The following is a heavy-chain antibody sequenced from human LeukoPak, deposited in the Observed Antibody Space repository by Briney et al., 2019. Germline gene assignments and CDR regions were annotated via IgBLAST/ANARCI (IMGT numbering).Heavy chain of an antibody. CDR1: GGSISSYY. CDR2: IYTSGST. CDR3: ARAPCGGDCYSYYYYYMDV. Sequence: PSETLFLTCTVSGGSISSYYWSWIRQPAGKGLEWIGRIYTSGSTNYNPSLKSRVTMSVDTSKNQFSLKLSSVTAADTAVYYCARAPCGGDCYSYYYYYMDVWGKGTTVTISS. J-gene: IGHJ6*03. D-gene: IGHD2-21*02. V-gene: IGHV4-4*07.